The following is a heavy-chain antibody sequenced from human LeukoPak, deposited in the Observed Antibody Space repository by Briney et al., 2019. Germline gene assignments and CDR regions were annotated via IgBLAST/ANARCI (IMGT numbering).Heavy chain of an antibody. J-gene: IGHJ4*02. Sequence: QPGGSLRLPCAASGFIFSSYDMNGVRQAPGKGLEGVSYISSSGSTIYYADSVKGRFTISRDNPKNSLYLQMNSLRAEDTAVYYCARRYSSGWRNDYWGQGTLVTVPS. D-gene: IGHD6-19*01. V-gene: IGHV3-48*03. CDR3: ARRYSSGWRNDY. CDR1: GFIFSSYD. CDR2: ISSSGSTI.